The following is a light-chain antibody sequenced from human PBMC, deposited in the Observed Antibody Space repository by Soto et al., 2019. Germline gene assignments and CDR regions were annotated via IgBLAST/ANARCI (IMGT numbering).Light chain of an antibody. CDR1: SGYNNYA. CDR2: LNSDGSH. CDR3: QTWGTAIHDVV. J-gene: IGLJ2*01. V-gene: IGLV4-69*01. Sequence: LVLTQSPSASASLGASVKLTCTLSSGYNNYAIAWHQQQPEKGPRYLMKLNSDGSHSKGDGIPDRFSGSSSGAERHLTISSLQSEDEADYYCQTWGTAIHDVVFGGGTKLTVL.